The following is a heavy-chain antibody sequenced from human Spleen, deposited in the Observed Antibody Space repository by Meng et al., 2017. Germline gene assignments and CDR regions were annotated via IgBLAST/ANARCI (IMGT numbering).Heavy chain of an antibody. D-gene: IGHD4-17*01. J-gene: IGHJ3*01. CDR1: GGTFSSFP. CDR2: IIPLFGTA. V-gene: IGHV1-69*06. CDR3: ARALDLDEPFGDYILECAFDF. Sequence: SVKVSCKASGGTFSSFPITWVRQAPGQGLEWMGGIIPLFGTANYAQMFQGRVTITADRSTSTAYMELSSLRSEDTAVYYCARALDLDEPFGDYILECAFDFWGQGTMVNVAS.